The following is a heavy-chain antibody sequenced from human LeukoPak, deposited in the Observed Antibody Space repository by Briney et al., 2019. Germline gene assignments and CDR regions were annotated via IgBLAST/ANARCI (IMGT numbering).Heavy chain of an antibody. CDR1: GFTFSSYS. V-gene: IGHV3-48*01. J-gene: IGHJ4*02. D-gene: IGHD3-22*01. Sequence: GGSLRLSCAASGFTFSSYSMNWVRQAPGKGLEWVSYISSSSSTIYYADSVKGRFTISRDNAKNSLCLQMNSLRAEDTAVYYCARVKYYDSSGSYRTSYYFDYWGQGTLVTVSS. CDR3: ARVKYYDSSGSYRTSYYFDY. CDR2: ISSSSSTI.